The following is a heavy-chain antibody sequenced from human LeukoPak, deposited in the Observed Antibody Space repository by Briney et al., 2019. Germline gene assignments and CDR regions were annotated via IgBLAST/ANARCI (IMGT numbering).Heavy chain of an antibody. Sequence: ASVKVSFKASGYTFTVYYMHWVRQAPGQGLEWMGWINPNSGGTNYSQKFQGRVTMTRDTSISTAYMELSRLRSDDTAVYYCARVYNWNYSDYWGQGTLVTVSS. CDR1: GYTFTVYY. D-gene: IGHD1-7*01. CDR3: ARVYNWNYSDY. V-gene: IGHV1-2*02. CDR2: INPNSGGT. J-gene: IGHJ4*02.